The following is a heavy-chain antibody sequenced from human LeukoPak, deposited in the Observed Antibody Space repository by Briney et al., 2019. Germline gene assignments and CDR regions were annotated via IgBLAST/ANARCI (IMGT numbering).Heavy chain of an antibody. CDR2: IGTAGEI. V-gene: IGHV3-13*01. D-gene: IGHD2-15*01. CDR3: ASRYCSGGSCYSGALDY. Sequence: GGSLRLSCAASGFTFSSYDIHWVRQATGKGLEWVSGIGTAGEIYYPGSVKGRFTISRENAKNSLYLQMNSLRAEDTAVYYCASRYCSGGSCYSGALDYWGQGTLVTVSS. CDR1: GFTFSSYD. J-gene: IGHJ4*02.